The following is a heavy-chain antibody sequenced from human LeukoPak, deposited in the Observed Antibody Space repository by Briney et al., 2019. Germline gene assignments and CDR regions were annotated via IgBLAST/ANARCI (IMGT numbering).Heavy chain of an antibody. CDR1: GYTFTSYD. V-gene: IGHV1-8*01. J-gene: IGHJ4*02. CDR2: MNPNSGNT. CDR3: ARGGLGTSPKVRQNYYGSGRLFDY. D-gene: IGHD3-10*01. Sequence: EASVKVSCKASGYTFTSYDINWVRQATGQGLEWMGWMNPNSGNTGYAQKFQGRVTMARNTSISTAYMELSSLRSEDTAVYYCARGGLGTSPKVRQNYYGSGRLFDYWGQGTLVTVSS.